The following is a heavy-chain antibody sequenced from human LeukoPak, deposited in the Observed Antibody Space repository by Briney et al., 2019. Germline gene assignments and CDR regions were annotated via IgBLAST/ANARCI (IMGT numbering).Heavy chain of an antibody. V-gene: IGHV1-2*02. CDR1: GDTFTDYY. Sequence: ASVKVSCKSSGDTFTDYYIHWVRQAPGQGLEWMGNVDPNSGGTNYAQKFQGRVTMTRDTSISTAYMDLNSLRSDDTAVYYCVREAIGSTCKRFDHWGQGTLVTASS. CDR3: VREAIGSTCKRFDH. J-gene: IGHJ4*02. CDR2: VDPNSGGT. D-gene: IGHD2/OR15-2a*01.